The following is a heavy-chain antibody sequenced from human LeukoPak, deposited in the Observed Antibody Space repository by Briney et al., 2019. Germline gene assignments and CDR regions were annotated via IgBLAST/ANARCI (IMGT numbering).Heavy chain of an antibody. CDR1: GYTFTDYY. V-gene: IGHV1-69-2*01. CDR2: VDPEDGET. D-gene: IGHD3-16*01. J-gene: IGHJ5*02. Sequence: ASVKISCKVSGYTFTDYYMHWVQRAPGKGLEWMGLVDPEDGETIYAEKFQGRVTITADTSTDTAYMELSSLRSEDPAVYSCATGGDWFDPWGQGTLVTVSS. CDR3: ATGGDWFDP.